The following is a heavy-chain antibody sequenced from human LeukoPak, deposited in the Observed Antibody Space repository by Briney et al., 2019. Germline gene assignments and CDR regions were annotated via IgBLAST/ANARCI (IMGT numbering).Heavy chain of an antibody. CDR1: GGSISSYY. CDR3: ARNRAYGDYLDY. CDR2: IYYSGST. Sequence: PSETLSLTCTVSGGSISSYYWSWIRQPPGKGLEWIGYIYYSGSTNYNPSLKSRVTISVGTSKNQFSLKLSSVTAADTAVYYCARNRAYGDYLDYWGQGTLVTVSS. J-gene: IGHJ4*02. V-gene: IGHV4-59*08. D-gene: IGHD4-17*01.